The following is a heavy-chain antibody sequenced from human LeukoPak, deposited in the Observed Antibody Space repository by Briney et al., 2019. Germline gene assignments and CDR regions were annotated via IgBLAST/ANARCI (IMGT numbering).Heavy chain of an antibody. V-gene: IGHV4-39*07. CDR1: GGSISSSSYY. CDR2: IYYSGST. J-gene: IGHJ3*02. CDR3: ARAGVTFEAFDI. D-gene: IGHD3-16*02. Sequence: SETLSLTCTVSGGSISSSSYYWGWIRQPPGKGLEWVGSIYYSGSTYYNPSLKSRVTISVDTSKNQFSLKLSSVTAADTAVYYCARAGVTFEAFDIWGQGTMVTVSS.